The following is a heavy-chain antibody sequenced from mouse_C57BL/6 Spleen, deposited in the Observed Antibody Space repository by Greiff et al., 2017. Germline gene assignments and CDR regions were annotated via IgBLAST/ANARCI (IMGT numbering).Heavy chain of an antibody. V-gene: IGHV1-63*01. D-gene: IGHD1-1*01. CDR2: IYPGGGYT. CDR3: ARENDYYGSSPYYFDY. Sequence: VQLVESGAELVRPGTSVKMSCKASGYTFTNYWIGWAKQRPGHGLEWIGDIYPGGGYTNYNEKFKGKATLTADKSSSTAYMQFSSLTSEDSAIYYCARENDYYGSSPYYFDYWGQGTTLTVSS. CDR1: GYTFTNYW. J-gene: IGHJ2*01.